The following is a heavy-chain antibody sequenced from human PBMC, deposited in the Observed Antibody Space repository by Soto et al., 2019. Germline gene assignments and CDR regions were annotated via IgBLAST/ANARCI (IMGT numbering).Heavy chain of an antibody. V-gene: IGHV3-23*01. Sequence: GGSLRLSCAASGFTFSSYAMSWVRQAPGKGLEWVSAISGSGGSTYYADSVKGRFTISRDNPKNTLYLQMNSLRAEDTAVYYCAKDGYCSGGSCRPDAFDIWGQGTMVTVSS. J-gene: IGHJ3*02. CDR1: GFTFSSYA. D-gene: IGHD2-15*01. CDR3: AKDGYCSGGSCRPDAFDI. CDR2: ISGSGGST.